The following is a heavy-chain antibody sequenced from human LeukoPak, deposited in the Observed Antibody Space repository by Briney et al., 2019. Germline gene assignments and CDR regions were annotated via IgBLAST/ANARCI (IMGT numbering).Heavy chain of an antibody. D-gene: IGHD3-3*01. V-gene: IGHV3-23*01. CDR1: GFTLSSCA. J-gene: IGHJ5*02. CDR3: AALSYDFWSGINWFDP. CDR2: IGSSGGTT. Sequence: GGSLRLSCGASGFTLSSCAMSWVRQAPGQGLEWVSAIGSSGGTTYYSDSVKGRFTISRDDSKNTLNLQMNSLRVEDTAVYYCAALSYDFWSGINWFDPWGQGTLVTVSP.